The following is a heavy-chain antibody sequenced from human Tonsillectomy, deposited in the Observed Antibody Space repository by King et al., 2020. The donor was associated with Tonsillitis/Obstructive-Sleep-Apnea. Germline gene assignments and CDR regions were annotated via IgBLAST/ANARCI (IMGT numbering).Heavy chain of an antibody. CDR1: GFTFGDYA. J-gene: IGHJ4*02. D-gene: IGHD3-3*01. CDR2: IRSKAYCGTT. CDR3: TRVADFWSGTLSDY. V-gene: IGHV3-49*05. Sequence: QLVQSGGGLVKPGRSLRLSCTASGFTFGDYAISWFRQAPGKGLEWGGFIRSKAYCGTTEYAASVKGRFTISRDDSKSIAYLQMNSLKTEDTAVYYCTRVADFWSGTLSDYWGQGTLVTVSS.